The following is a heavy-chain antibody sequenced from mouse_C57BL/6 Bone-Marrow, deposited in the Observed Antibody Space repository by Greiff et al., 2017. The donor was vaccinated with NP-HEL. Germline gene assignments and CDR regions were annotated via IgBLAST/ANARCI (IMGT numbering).Heavy chain of an antibody. V-gene: IGHV1-69*01. Sequence: VQLQQPGAELVMPGASVKLSCKASGYTFTSYWMHWVKQRPGQGLEWIGEIDPSDSYTNYNQKFKGKSTLTVDKSSSTAYMQLSSLTSEDSAVYYCARCTYYDYAWFAYWGQGTLVTVSA. CDR3: ARCTYYDYAWFAY. D-gene: IGHD2-4*01. J-gene: IGHJ3*01. CDR1: GYTFTSYW. CDR2: IDPSDSYT.